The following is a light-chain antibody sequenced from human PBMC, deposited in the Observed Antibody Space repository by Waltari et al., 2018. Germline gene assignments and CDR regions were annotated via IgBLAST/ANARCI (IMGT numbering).Light chain of an antibody. CDR1: SGSLSITSY. CDR3: LLYMGSGIWV. Sequence: QTVVTQEPSLSVSPGGTVTLSCALSSGSLSITSYASWYQQSPGQTHRTLSYKASILSSGIPDRFSGSALGNKAVLFITEAQREDGSTYYCLLYMGSGIWVVGQGTKLTVL. V-gene: IGLV8-61*01. CDR2: KAS. J-gene: IGLJ3*02.